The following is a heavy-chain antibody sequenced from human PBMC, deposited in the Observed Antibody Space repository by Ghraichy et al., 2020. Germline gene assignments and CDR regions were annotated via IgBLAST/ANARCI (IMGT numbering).Heavy chain of an antibody. J-gene: IGHJ4*02. D-gene: IGHD3-22*01. CDR3: ARHYYDHSGYYQKPFDY. Sequence: GESLNISCKGSGYTFTSYWIAWVCQMPGKGLEWMGIIYPGDSDTRYSPSFQGQVTISADKSTSTAYLQWSSLKASDTAMYYCARHYYDHSGYYQKPFDYWGQGTLVTVSS. CDR2: IYPGDSDT. V-gene: IGHV5-51*01. CDR1: GYTFTSYW.